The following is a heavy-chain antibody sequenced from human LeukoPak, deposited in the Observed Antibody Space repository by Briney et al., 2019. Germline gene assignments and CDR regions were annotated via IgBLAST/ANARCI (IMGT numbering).Heavy chain of an antibody. D-gene: IGHD3-22*01. CDR2: IKQDGSEK. V-gene: IGHV3-7*01. CDR1: GFTFSSYW. J-gene: IGHJ4*02. CDR3: ASPRRGGYYYVFDFDY. Sequence: GGSLRLSCAASGFTFSSYWMSWVRQAPGKGLEWVANIKQDGSEKYYVDSVKGRFTISRDNAKSSLYPQMNSLRAEDTAVYYCASPRRGGYYYVFDFDYWGQGTLVTVSS.